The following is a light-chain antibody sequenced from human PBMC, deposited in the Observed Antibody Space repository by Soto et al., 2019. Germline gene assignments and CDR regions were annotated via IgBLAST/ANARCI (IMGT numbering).Light chain of an antibody. V-gene: IGKV1-8*01. CDR2: AAS. CDR3: HQYYSYPRT. Sequence: AIRMTQSPSSFSASTGDRVTIPCRASQGISSYLAWYQQKPGKAPKLLLYAASTLQSGVPSRCSGSGSGTDCTLTISCLQSEDFATYYCHQYYSYPRTFGQGTNVDIK. CDR1: QGISSY. J-gene: IGKJ1*01.